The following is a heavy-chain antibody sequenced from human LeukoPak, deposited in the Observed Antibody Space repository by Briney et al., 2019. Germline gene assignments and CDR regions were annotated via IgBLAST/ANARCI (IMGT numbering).Heavy chain of an antibody. J-gene: IGHJ4*02. V-gene: IGHV4-59*11. CDR1: NDSISPLY. CDR2: IFYSGTT. D-gene: IGHD6-13*01. CDR3: ARGGSAAKYYFDS. Sequence: SETLSLTCTVSNDSISPLYWGWIRQPPGKGLEFIEYIFYSGTTNFNPSLKSRVTLSVDTSKNQFSLRLSSVTAADTAVYYCARGGSAAKYYFDSWGQGTLVTVSS.